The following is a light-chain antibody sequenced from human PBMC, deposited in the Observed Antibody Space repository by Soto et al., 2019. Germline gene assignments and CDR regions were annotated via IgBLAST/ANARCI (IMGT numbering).Light chain of an antibody. J-gene: IGLJ1*01. CDR2: DVG. CDR1: SSDVGGYNY. V-gene: IGLV2-14*01. Sequence: QSALTQPASVSGSPGQSITISCTGTSSDVGGYNYVSWYQQHPGKAPKLMIYDVGNRPSGVSNRFSGSKSDNTASLTISGLQAEDEADYYCSSYTSSSTLVFGTGTKVTVL. CDR3: SSYTSSSTLV.